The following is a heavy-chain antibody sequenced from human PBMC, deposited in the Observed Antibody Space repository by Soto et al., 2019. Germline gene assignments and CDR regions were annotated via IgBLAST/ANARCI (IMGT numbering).Heavy chain of an antibody. V-gene: IGHV3-23*01. J-gene: IGHJ5*02. D-gene: IGHD3-10*01. CDR3: AGHLWFGESGFDP. CDR1: GFTFSSYG. CDR2: IRGSAGNA. Sequence: EVQLLESGGGLVQPGGSLRLSCAGTGFTFSSYGMSWVRQAPGKGLEWVSTIRGSAGNANYADSVKGRFTISRDDSPNTVNLQMNRLGPGDPAVNYWAGHLWFGESGFDPWGQGTLVVGSS.